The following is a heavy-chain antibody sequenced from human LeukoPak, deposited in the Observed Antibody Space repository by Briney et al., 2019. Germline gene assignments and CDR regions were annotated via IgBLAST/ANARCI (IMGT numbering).Heavy chain of an antibody. D-gene: IGHD3-22*01. Sequence: GRSLRLSCAASGFTFSSYGMHWVRQAPGKGLEWVAVIWYDGSNKYYADSVKGRFTISRDNSKNTLYLQMNSLRAEDTAVYYCARDRLVRGIVVGYDYWGQGTLVTVSS. J-gene: IGHJ4*02. CDR1: GFTFSSYG. CDR3: ARDRLVRGIVVGYDY. V-gene: IGHV3-33*01. CDR2: IWYDGSNK.